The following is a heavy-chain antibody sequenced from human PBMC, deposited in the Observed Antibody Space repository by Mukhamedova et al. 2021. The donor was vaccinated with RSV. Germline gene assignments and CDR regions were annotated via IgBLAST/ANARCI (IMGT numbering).Heavy chain of an antibody. V-gene: IGHV4-38-2*01. D-gene: IGHD3-3*01. J-gene: IGHJ5*02. CDR2: IYHSGST. Sequence: GSIYHSGSTHYNPSLKSRVTISVDTSKNQFSLKLTSVTAADTAVYYCARNACTIFGVVRQYNWFDPWGQGTLVTVSS. CDR3: ARNACTIFGVVRQYNWFDP.